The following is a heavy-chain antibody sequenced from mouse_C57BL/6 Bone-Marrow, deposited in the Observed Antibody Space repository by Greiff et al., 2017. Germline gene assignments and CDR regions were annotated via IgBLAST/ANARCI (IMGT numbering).Heavy chain of an antibody. CDR3: ARGTGGYDGRGYAMDY. D-gene: IGHD2-2*01. Sequence: QVHVKQSGAELVKPGASVKLSCKASGYTFTSYWMHWVKQRAGRGLEWIGRIDPNSGGTKYNEKFKSKATLTVDKPSSTAYMQLSSLTSEDSAVYYCARGTGGYDGRGYAMDYWGQGTSVTVSS. CDR2: IDPNSGGT. CDR1: GYTFTSYW. J-gene: IGHJ4*01. V-gene: IGHV1-72*01.